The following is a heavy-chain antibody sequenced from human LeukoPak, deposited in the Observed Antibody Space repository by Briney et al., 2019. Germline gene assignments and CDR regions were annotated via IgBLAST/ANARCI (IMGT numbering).Heavy chain of an antibody. D-gene: IGHD4-17*01. V-gene: IGHV4-30-4*01. Sequence: PSQTLSLTCTVSGGSISSGDYYWSWIRQPPGKGLEWIGYIYYSGSTYYNPSLKGRVTISVDTSKNQFSLKLSSVTAADTAVYYCARVRTYGDYWYWGQGTLVTVSS. CDR2: IYYSGST. J-gene: IGHJ4*02. CDR3: ARVRTYGDYWY. CDR1: GGSISSGDYY.